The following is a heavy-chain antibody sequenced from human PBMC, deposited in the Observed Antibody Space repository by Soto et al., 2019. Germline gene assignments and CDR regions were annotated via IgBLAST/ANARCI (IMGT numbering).Heavy chain of an antibody. D-gene: IGHD4-17*01. J-gene: IGHJ5*02. CDR2: IIPIFGTA. Sequence: SVKVSCKASGGTFSSYAISWVRQAPGQGLEWMGGIIPIFGTANYAQKFQGRVTITADKSTSTAYMELSSLRSEDTAVYYCARAPGDYVVYNWFDPWGQGTLVTVSS. CDR3: ARAPGDYVVYNWFDP. CDR1: GGTFSSYA. V-gene: IGHV1-69*06.